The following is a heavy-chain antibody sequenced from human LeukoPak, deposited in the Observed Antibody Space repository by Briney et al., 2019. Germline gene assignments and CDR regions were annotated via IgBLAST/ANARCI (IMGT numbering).Heavy chain of an antibody. V-gene: IGHV1-69*13. CDR2: IIPIFGTA. Sequence: SVKVSCKASGGTFSSYAISWVRQAPGQGLEWMGGIIPIFGTANYAQKFQGRVTITADESTSTAYMELSSLRSEDTAMYYCAGDGYCSGGSCYQNWFDPWGQGTLVTVSS. CDR3: AGDGYCSGGSCYQNWFDP. J-gene: IGHJ5*02. D-gene: IGHD2-15*01. CDR1: GGTFSSYA.